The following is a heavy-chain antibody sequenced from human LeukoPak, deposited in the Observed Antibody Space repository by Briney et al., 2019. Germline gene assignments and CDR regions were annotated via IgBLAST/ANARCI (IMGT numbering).Heavy chain of an antibody. CDR3: DRATGDDAFDI. D-gene: IGHD1-1*01. J-gene: IGHJ3*02. V-gene: IGHV4-30-4*01. CDR2: IYYSGST. CDR1: GGSISSGDYY. Sequence: PSETLSLTCTVSGGSISSGDYYWSWTRQPPGKGLEWIGYIYYSGSTYYNPSLKSRVTISVDRSKNRFSLKLSSVTAADTAVYYCDRATGDDAFDIWGQGTMVTVSS.